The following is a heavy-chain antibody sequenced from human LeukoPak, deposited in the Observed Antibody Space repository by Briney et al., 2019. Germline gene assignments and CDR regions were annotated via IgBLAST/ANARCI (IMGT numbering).Heavy chain of an antibody. CDR1: GGTFSSYA. Sequence: ASVKVSCKASGGTFSSYAISWVRQAPGQGLEWMGGIIPIFGTANYAQKFQGRVTITADESTSTAYMELSSLRSEDTAVYYYARDWDGSGSYYIYWGQGTLVTVSS. D-gene: IGHD3-10*01. CDR2: IIPIFGTA. V-gene: IGHV1-69*13. CDR3: ARDWDGSGSYYIY. J-gene: IGHJ4*02.